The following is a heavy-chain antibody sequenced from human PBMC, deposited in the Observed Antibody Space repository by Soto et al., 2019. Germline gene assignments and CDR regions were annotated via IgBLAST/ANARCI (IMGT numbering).Heavy chain of an antibody. CDR3: ARETGYCGSYTFSMDV. V-gene: IGHV1-46*01. J-gene: IGHJ6*02. D-gene: IGHD1-26*01. CDR2: FNPASTGA. CDR1: GYTFTSYY. Sequence: QVQLVQSGAEVMKPGASVKVSCKASGYTFTSYYMHWLRQAPGQGLEWVGFFNPASTGATHAQRFQGRVTMTKDTSASTAYLELSSLSSEDTAIYYCARETGYCGSYTFSMDVWGQGTTVTVSS.